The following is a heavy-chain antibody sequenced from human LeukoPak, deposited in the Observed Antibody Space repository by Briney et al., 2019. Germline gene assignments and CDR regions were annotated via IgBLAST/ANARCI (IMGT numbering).Heavy chain of an antibody. V-gene: IGHV3-48*04. CDR2: INSNSSTI. CDR1: GFSFSNYN. J-gene: IGHJ4*02. Sequence: GGSLRLSCAASGFSFSNYNMNWVRQAPGKGLEWISYINSNSSTIYYADSVKGRFTISRDNAKNSLYLQMNSLRAEDTSVYYCAREMGGYPFDYWGQGIQVTVSS. CDR3: AREMGGYPFDY. D-gene: IGHD5-12*01.